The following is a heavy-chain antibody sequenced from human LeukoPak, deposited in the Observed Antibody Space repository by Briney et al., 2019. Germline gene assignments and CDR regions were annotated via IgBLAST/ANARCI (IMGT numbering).Heavy chain of an antibody. CDR1: GFTFSSYA. D-gene: IGHD1-26*01. CDR3: AKGIPWACLPYCAFDM. Sequence: PGGSLTLSCAASGFTFSSYAMIWVRQAPGKGLQWVSALSAIGRGTYYADFVKGRCTVSRDNSKNALYLQMNSLRAEDTALYFCAKGIPWACLPYCAFDMWGQGTMVTVSS. J-gene: IGHJ3*02. V-gene: IGHV3-23*01. CDR2: LSAIGRGT.